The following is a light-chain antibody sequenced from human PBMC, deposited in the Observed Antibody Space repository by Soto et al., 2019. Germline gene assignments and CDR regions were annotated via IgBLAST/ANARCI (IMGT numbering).Light chain of an antibody. CDR1: SSDVGGYNS. CDR2: DVS. Sequence: QSALTQSPSASGSPGQSVTVSCTGTSSDVGGYNSVSWYQQHPDKAPKLMIYDVSQRPSGVPDRFSGSKSGNTASLTVSGLQAEDEADYYCSSYAGTHIVFGTGTKVTVL. CDR3: SSYAGTHIV. J-gene: IGLJ1*01. V-gene: IGLV2-8*01.